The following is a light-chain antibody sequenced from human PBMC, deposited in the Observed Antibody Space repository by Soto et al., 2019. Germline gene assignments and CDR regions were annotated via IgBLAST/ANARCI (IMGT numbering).Light chain of an antibody. Sequence: DIQMTQSPSSLSASVGDRVTITCRASQSISSYLNWYQQKPGKAPKLLIYAASSLQSGVPSRFSGSGSGTDFTLTISSLQHEDFATYYCQPSYSTPYTFGQGTKLEIK. J-gene: IGKJ2*01. CDR1: QSISSY. CDR3: QPSYSTPYT. CDR2: AAS. V-gene: IGKV1-39*01.